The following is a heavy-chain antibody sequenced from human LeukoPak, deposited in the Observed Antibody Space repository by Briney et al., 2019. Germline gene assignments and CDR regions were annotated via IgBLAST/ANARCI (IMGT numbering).Heavy chain of an antibody. CDR2: INPNSGGT. V-gene: IGHV1-2*02. J-gene: IGHJ4*02. CDR3: ARELYYSSTSCYRVLDY. CDR1: GYTFTGYY. Sequence: ASVKVSXKASGYTFTGYYMHWVRQAPGQGLEWMGWINPNSGGTNYAQKFQGRVTMTRDTSISTAYMELSRLRSDDTAVYYCARELYYSSTSCYRVLDYWGQGTLVTVSS. D-gene: IGHD2-2*01.